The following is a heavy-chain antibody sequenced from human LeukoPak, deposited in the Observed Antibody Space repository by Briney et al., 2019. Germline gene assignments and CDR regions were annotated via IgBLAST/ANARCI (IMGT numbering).Heavy chain of an antibody. Sequence: PGGSLRLSCAASGFTFSTYFMHWFRQAPAKGLEWVADIASDGSHTFYVESVKGRFTISRDNSKNTLYLQTNSLRAEDTAVYFCARERQDTILDSVAFDIWGQGTMVTVSS. J-gene: IGHJ3*02. CDR1: GFTFSTYF. CDR3: ARERQDTILDSVAFDI. D-gene: IGHD3-16*01. V-gene: IGHV3-30-3*01. CDR2: IASDGSHT.